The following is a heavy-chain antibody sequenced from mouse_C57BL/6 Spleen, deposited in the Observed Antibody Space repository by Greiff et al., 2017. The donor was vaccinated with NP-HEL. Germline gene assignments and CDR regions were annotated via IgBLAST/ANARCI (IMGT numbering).Heavy chain of an antibody. CDR1: EYEFPSHD. J-gene: IGHJ1*03. Sequence: EVKLVESGGGLVQPGESLKLSCESNEYEFPSHDMSWVRKTPEKRLELVAAINSDGGSTYYPDTMERRFIISRDNTKKTLYLQMSSLRSEDTALYYCARQAPSTMVTSWDFDVWGTGTTVTVSS. V-gene: IGHV5-2*01. CDR2: INSDGGST. CDR3: ARQAPSTMVTSWDFDV. D-gene: IGHD2-2*01.